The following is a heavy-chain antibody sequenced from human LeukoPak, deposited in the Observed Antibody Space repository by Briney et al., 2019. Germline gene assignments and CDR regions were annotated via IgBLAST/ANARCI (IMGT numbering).Heavy chain of an antibody. D-gene: IGHD2-2*01. CDR1: GGTFSSYA. CDR3: ASILHYCSSTSCHNDAFDI. CDR2: IIPIFGTA. Sequence: EASVKVSCKASGGTFSSYAISWVRQAPGQGLEWMGGIIPIFGTANYAQKFQGRVTITADESTSTAYMELSSLRSEDTAVYYCASILHYCSSTSCHNDAFDIWGRGTMVTVSS. V-gene: IGHV1-69*01. J-gene: IGHJ3*02.